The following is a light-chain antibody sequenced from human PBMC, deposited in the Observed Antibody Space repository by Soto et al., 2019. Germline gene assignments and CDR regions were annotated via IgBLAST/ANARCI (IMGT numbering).Light chain of an antibody. CDR3: QQYANSPFP. CDR2: GAS. V-gene: IGKV3-20*01. J-gene: IGKJ2*01. Sequence: EIVLTQSPGTLPLSPGERATLSCRASQSVSSNYLVWYQQKPGQAPRPLIYGASSRATGIPDRFSGSGSGPDFTLTISRLAPEDFAVYYCQQYANSPFPFGQGTKLEIK. CDR1: QSVSSNY.